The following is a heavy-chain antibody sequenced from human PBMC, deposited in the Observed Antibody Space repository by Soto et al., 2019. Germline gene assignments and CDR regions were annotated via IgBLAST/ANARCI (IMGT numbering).Heavy chain of an antibody. CDR2: INPNSGGT. CDR3: ARIAARGSFYYNYGMDV. Sequence: GASVKVSCKASGYTFSGYYIHWVRQAPGQGLEWMGWINPNSGGTNYAQKFQGRVTMTRDTSIRTAYMELSSLTSDDTAVYYCARIAARGSFYYNYGMDVWGQGTTITVSS. V-gene: IGHV1-2*02. D-gene: IGHD6-6*01. CDR1: GYTFSGYY. J-gene: IGHJ6*02.